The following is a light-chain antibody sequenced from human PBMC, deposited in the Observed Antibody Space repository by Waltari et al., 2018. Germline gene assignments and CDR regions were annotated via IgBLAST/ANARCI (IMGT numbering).Light chain of an antibody. Sequence: QSALTQPASVSGSPGPSLTISCTGTSSDVGKYNLVSWYQQHPGKVPKVMIYEVTKRPSGFSDRFSGSKSGNTASLTISGLQAEDEADYYCCSYAGSGIVIFGGGTKLTVL. V-gene: IGLV2-23*02. J-gene: IGLJ2*01. CDR1: SSDVGKYNL. CDR3: CSYAGSGIVI. CDR2: EVT.